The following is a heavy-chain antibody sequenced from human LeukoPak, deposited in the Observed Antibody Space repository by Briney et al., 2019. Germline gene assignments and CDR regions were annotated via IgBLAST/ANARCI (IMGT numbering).Heavy chain of an antibody. CDR2: IWYDGSNK. CDR3: ARPPPDTATALDY. J-gene: IGHJ4*02. V-gene: IGHV3-33*01. Sequence: GGSLRLSCAASGFIFNNYGMHWVRQAPGKGLEWVAVIWYDGSNKYYADSVRGRFTISRDNSKNMLYLQMNSLRAEDTAVYYCARPPPDTATALDYWGQGTLVTVSS. CDR1: GFIFNNYG. D-gene: IGHD5-18*01.